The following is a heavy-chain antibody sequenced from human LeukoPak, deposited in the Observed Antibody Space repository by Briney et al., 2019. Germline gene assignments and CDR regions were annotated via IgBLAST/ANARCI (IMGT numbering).Heavy chain of an antibody. J-gene: IGHJ2*01. Sequence: SETLSLTCTVSGGSISTSNYYWSWIRQPAGKGLEWIGRIYASGSTNYNPSLKSRVTISVDTSKNQFSLKLSSVTAADTAVYYCARLRRYYYDSSGYRHFDLWGRGTLVTVSS. CDR3: ARLRRYYYDSSGYRHFDL. CDR2: IYASGST. V-gene: IGHV4-61*02. CDR1: GGSISTSNYY. D-gene: IGHD3-22*01.